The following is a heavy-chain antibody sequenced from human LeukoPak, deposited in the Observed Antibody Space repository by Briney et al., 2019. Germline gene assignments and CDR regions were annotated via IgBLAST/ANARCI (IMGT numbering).Heavy chain of an antibody. Sequence: PSETLSLTCTVSGGSISSYYWSWIRQPPGKGLEWIGYIYYSGSTYYNPSLKSRVTMSVDTSKNQFSLKLSSVTAVDTAVYYCARNEGSSWIDYWGQGTLVTVSS. CDR3: ARNEGSSWIDY. CDR1: GGSISSYY. CDR2: IYYSGST. J-gene: IGHJ4*02. V-gene: IGHV4-59*04. D-gene: IGHD6-13*01.